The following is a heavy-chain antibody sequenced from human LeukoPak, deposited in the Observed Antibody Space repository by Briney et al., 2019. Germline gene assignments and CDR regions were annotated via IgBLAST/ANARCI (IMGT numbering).Heavy chain of an antibody. D-gene: IGHD3-22*01. CDR2: ISYEGSNK. CDR1: GFTFSRYW. V-gene: IGHV3-30*18. CDR3: AKVGGDSSGYYLWYYYYYMDV. J-gene: IGHJ6*03. Sequence: QPGGSLRLSCAGSGFTFSRYWMSGARQAPGKGLEWVAVISYEGSNKYYADSVKGRLPISRDNSKNTLYLQMNSLRAEDTAVYYCAKVGGDSSGYYLWYYYYYMDVWGKGTTVAVSS.